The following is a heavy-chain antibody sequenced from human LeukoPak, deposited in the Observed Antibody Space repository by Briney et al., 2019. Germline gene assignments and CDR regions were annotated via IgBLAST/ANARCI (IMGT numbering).Heavy chain of an antibody. J-gene: IGHJ5*02. CDR3: ASSGSYYKLLQNWFDP. CDR1: GGSITSSSYY. D-gene: IGHD3-10*01. CDR2: IYYSGST. V-gene: IGHV4-39*01. Sequence: PSETLSLTCTVSGGSITSSSYYWGWIRQPPGKGLEWIGSIYYSGSTYYNSSLQNRGTISVDTSKNQFSLKLSSVTAADTAVYYCASSGSYYKLLQNWFDPWGQGTLVTVSS.